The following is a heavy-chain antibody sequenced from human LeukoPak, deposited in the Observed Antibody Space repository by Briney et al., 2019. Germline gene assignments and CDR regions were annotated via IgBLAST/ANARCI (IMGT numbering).Heavy chain of an antibody. J-gene: IGHJ3*02. V-gene: IGHV4-38-2*02. CDR2: IYHSGNT. Sequence: SETLSLTCTVSGGSISGYYWSWIRQPPGKGLEWIGSIYHSGNTYYNPSLKSRVTISVHTSKNQFSLKVSSVTAADTAVYYCARDAGVTGNFDIWGQGTMVTVSS. CDR3: ARDAGVTGNFDI. D-gene: IGHD2-21*02. CDR1: GGSISGYY.